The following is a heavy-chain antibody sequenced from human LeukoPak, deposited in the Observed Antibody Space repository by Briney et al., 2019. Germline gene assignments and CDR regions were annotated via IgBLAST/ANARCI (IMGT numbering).Heavy chain of an antibody. J-gene: IGHJ4*02. CDR1: GFTFSTYG. D-gene: IGHD6-13*01. V-gene: IGHV3-33*01. Sequence: GRSLRLSCAASGFTFSTYGMRWVRQAPGKGLEWVAVIWNDGSNKYYADSVKGRFTISRDISKNTLHLQMNSLRAEDTAIYYCARGGIAAADIDYWGQGTLVTVSS. CDR2: IWNDGSNK. CDR3: ARGGIAAADIDY.